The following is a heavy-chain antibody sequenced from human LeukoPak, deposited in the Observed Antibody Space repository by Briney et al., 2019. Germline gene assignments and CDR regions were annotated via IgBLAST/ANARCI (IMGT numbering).Heavy chain of an antibody. V-gene: IGHV4-61*02. D-gene: IGHD3-9*01. CDR2: IYTSGST. J-gene: IGHJ4*02. CDR1: GGSISSGSYY. Sequence: SETLSLTCTVSGGSISSGSYYWSWIRQPAGKGLEWIGRIYTSGSTNYNPSLKSRVTISVDTSKNQFSLKLSSVTAADTAVYYCARERRYFDWLLSYYFDYWGQGTLVTVSS. CDR3: ARERRYFDWLLSYYFDY.